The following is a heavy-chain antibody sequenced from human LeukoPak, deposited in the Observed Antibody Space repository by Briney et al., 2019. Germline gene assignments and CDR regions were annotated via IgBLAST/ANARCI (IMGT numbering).Heavy chain of an antibody. D-gene: IGHD2-15*01. CDR1: GYTFTSYA. CDR3: ARDGAPGYCSGGSCYSFDY. J-gene: IGHJ4*02. Sequence: ASVKVSCKASGYTFTSYAMHWVRQAPGQRLEWMGWINAGNGNTKYSQKFQGRVTITRDTSASTAYMELSSLRSEDTAVYYCARDGAPGYCSGGSCYSFDYWGQGTLSPSPQ. V-gene: IGHV1-3*01. CDR2: INAGNGNT.